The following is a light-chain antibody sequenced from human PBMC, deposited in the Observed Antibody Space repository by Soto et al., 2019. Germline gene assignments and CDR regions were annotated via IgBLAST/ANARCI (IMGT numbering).Light chain of an antibody. CDR2: GAS. CDR1: QSVTSNF. CDR3: QQYGRSPLMYT. V-gene: IGKV3-20*01. J-gene: IGKJ2*01. Sequence: EIVLTQSPGTLSLSPGERATLSCRASQSVTSNFLAWYQQKPGQAPRLLIYGASTRAAGVPDRFSGSGSGTDFTLTITRLEPEDFAEYYCQQYGRSPLMYTFGQGTKLGVK.